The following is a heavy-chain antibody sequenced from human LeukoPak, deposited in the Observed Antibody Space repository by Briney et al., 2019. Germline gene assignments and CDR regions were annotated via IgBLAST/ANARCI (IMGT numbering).Heavy chain of an antibody. J-gene: IGHJ4*02. CDR1: GFTFSSYA. V-gene: IGHV4-34*01. CDR2: INHSGST. CDR3: ARGSGNYYDSSGYYYPKTPRFFHY. D-gene: IGHD3-22*01. Sequence: GSLRLSCAASGFTFSSYAMSWVRQPPGKGLEWIGEINHSGSTNYNPSLKSRVTISVDTSKNQFSLKLSSVTAADTAVYYCARGSGNYYDSSGYYYPKTPRFFHYWGQGTLVTVSS.